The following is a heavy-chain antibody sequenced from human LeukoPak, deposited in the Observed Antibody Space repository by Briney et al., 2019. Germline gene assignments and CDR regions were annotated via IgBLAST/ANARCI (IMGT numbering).Heavy chain of an antibody. Sequence: TXGSTNYNPSLKSRVTMSVDTSKNQFSLKLSSVTAADTAVYYCARDRTNIVVVPAATRGSYYYYYYMDVWGKGTTVTVSS. CDR2: TXGST. D-gene: IGHD2-2*01. J-gene: IGHJ6*03. CDR3: ARDRTNIVVVPAATRGSYYYYYYMDV. V-gene: IGHV4-4*07.